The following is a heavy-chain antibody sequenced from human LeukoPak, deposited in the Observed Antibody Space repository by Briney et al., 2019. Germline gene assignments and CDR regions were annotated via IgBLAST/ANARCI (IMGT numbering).Heavy chain of an antibody. CDR2: IYYSGST. CDR3: ARDQDDYNSLDY. D-gene: IGHD5-24*01. Sequence: SETLSLTCTVSGGSISSYYWSWIRQPPGKGLEWIGYIYYSGSTNYNPSLKSRVTISVDTSKNQFSLKLSSVTAADTAVYYCARDQDDYNSLDYWGQGTLVTVSS. CDR1: GGSISSYY. V-gene: IGHV4-59*01. J-gene: IGHJ4*02.